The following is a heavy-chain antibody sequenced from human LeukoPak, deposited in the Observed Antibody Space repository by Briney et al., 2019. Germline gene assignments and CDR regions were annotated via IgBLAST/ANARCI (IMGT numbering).Heavy chain of an antibody. CDR2: IYYSGST. CDR3: ARTSYDILSYWYFDL. J-gene: IGHJ2*01. CDR1: GGSISSYY. D-gene: IGHD3-9*01. Sequence: PSETLSLTCTVSGGSISSYYWSWIRQPPGKGLEWIGYIYYSGSTNYNPSLKSRVTISVDTSKNQFSLKLSSVTAADTAVYCCARTSYDILSYWYFDLWGRGTLVTVSS. V-gene: IGHV4-59*01.